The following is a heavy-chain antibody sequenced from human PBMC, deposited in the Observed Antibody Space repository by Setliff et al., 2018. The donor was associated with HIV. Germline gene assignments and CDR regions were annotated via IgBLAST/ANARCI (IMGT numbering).Heavy chain of an antibody. V-gene: IGHV4-30-4*08. CDR2: IYYTGST. Sequence: PSETLSLTCTVFGGSVRSDDFYWSWLRQPPGKGLEWIGYIYYTGSTHYNPSLKGRLSMSTSENQFSLKLTSVTAADTAVYYCASEAWTSYRSSSGYYYYYMDVWGKGTTVTVSS. J-gene: IGHJ6*03. CDR3: ASEAWTSYRSSSGYYYYYMDV. CDR1: GGSVRSDDFY. D-gene: IGHD6-6*01.